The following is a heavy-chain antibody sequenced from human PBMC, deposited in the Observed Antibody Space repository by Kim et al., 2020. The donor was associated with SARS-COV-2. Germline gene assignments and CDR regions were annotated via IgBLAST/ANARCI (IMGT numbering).Heavy chain of an antibody. Sequence: SVKGRFTISRDNAKNSLYLQMNSLRAEDTALYYCAKDQGYYYDSSRAFGYWGQGTLVTVSS. D-gene: IGHD3-22*01. J-gene: IGHJ4*02. CDR3: AKDQGYYYDSSRAFGY. V-gene: IGHV3-9*01.